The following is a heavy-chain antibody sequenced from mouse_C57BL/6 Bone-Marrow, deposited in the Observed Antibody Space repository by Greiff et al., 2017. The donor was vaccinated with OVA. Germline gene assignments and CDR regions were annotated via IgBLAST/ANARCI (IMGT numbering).Heavy chain of an antibody. CDR2: IIPGSGST. CDR1: GYTFTDYY. CDR3: ARSRSTTVVARNAMDY. Sequence: VKLVESGPELVKPGASVKISCKASGYTFTDYYINWVKQRPGQGLEWIGWIIPGSGSTYYNEKFKGKATLTVDKSSSTDYMLLTSLTSEDSAVYFCARSRSTTVVARNAMDYWGQGTSVTVSS. V-gene: IGHV1-75*01. D-gene: IGHD1-1*01. J-gene: IGHJ4*01.